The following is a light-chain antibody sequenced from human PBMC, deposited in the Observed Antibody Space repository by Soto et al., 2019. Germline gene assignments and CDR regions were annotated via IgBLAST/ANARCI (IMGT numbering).Light chain of an antibody. CDR3: QQYNSYPWT. V-gene: IGKV1-5*01. CDR1: RSISSF. CDR2: DAS. J-gene: IGKJ1*01. Sequence: DIPMTQSPSTVSASVGDRVTITCRASRSISSFVAWYQQKPGKAPKLLIYDASSLESGVPSTFSGSGSGTEFTLTISSLQPDDFATYYCQQYNSYPWTFGQGTMADIK.